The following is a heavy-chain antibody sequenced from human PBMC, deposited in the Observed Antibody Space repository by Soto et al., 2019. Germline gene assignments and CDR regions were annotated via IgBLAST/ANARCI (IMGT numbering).Heavy chain of an antibody. CDR3: ARVGGNWNDDYFDY. CDR1: GYTFSDHD. Sequence: QVQLVQSGAEVKKPGASVKVSCKASGYTFSDHDINWVRQATGQGPERLGWMNPNSGDTGYAQNFQGRVTMTRDNSIRTAYMELSSLRSEDTAVYYCARVGGNWNDDYFDYWGQGTLVTVSS. D-gene: IGHD1-1*01. J-gene: IGHJ4*02. CDR2: MNPNSGDT. V-gene: IGHV1-8*01.